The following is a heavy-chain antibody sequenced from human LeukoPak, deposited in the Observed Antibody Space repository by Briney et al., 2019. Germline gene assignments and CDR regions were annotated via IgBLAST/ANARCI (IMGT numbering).Heavy chain of an antibody. CDR3: ARRRAEGGSNGHYNWFDP. J-gene: IGHJ5*02. V-gene: IGHV4-59*08. Sequence: PSETLSLTCTVSGDSINAYYWGWIRQPPGKGLEWIGYIYFSGTTKYNPSPESRVTISVDTSKNQFSLKLSSVTAADTAGYYCARRRAEGGSNGHYNWFDPWGQGILVTVSS. D-gene: IGHD6-13*01. CDR1: GDSINAYY. CDR2: IYFSGTT.